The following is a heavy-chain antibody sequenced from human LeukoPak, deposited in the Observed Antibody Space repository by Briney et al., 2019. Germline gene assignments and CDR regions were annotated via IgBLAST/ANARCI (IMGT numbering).Heavy chain of an antibody. V-gene: IGHV3-23*01. CDR3: AKRGVVIRGLLVIGYHQEAYHYDF. CDR2: ISERGGST. J-gene: IGHJ4*02. CDR1: GISLSNYA. D-gene: IGHD3-10*01. Sequence: GGSLRLSCVVSGISLSNYAMTWVRQAPGKGLAWVSYISERGGSTTYADSVTGRFAISRYTSLNTLYLQMNNLRAEDTAVYFCAKRGVVIRGLLVIGYHQEAYHYDFWGQGVLVTVSS.